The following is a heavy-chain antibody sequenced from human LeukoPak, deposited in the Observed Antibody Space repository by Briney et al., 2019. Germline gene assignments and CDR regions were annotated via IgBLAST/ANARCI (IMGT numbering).Heavy chain of an antibody. CDR1: GGSISSYY. CDR3: ARDRRGLAYCGGDCSWFDP. J-gene: IGHJ5*02. Sequence: SETLSLTCTVSGGSISSYYWSWIRQPPGKGLEWIGYIYYSGSTNYNPSLKSRVTISVDTSKNQFSLRLCSVTAADTAVYYCARDRRGLAYCGGDCSWFDPWGQGTLVTVSS. D-gene: IGHD2-21*02. CDR2: IYYSGST. V-gene: IGHV4-59*01.